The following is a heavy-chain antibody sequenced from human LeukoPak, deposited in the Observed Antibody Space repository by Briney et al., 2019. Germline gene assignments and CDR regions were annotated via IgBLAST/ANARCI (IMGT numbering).Heavy chain of an antibody. CDR1: GGTISSDA. D-gene: IGHD6-13*01. V-gene: IGHV1-69*13. CDR3: ARVESSSWNYYFDY. J-gene: IGHJ4*02. Sequence: SVKVSCKATGGTISSDAFSWVRQAPGQGPEWMGVIIPMFETADYTERFQGRLTITADESTSTVYLELSSLRSEDTAVYYCARVESSSWNYYFDYWGQGTLVTVSS. CDR2: IIPMFETA.